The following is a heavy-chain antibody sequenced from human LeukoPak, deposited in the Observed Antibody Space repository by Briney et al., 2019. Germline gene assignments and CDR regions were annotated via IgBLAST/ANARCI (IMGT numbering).Heavy chain of an antibody. D-gene: IGHD5-18*01. Sequence: GGSLRLSCAASGFTFSSYWMSWFRQAPGKGLEWVANIKQDGSEKYYVDSVKGRFTISRDNAKNSLYLQMNSLRAEDTAVYYCARARMDTAMVTGYWGQGTLVTVSS. CDR2: IKQDGSEK. J-gene: IGHJ4*02. V-gene: IGHV3-7*01. CDR3: ARARMDTAMVTGY. CDR1: GFTFSSYW.